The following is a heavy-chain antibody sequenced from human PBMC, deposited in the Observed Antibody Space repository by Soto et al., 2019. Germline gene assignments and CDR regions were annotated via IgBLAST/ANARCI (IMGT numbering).Heavy chain of an antibody. V-gene: IGHV3-23*01. CDR1: GFTFSSYA. D-gene: IGHD3-3*01. CDR3: AKALNYDFWSGYFYFDY. Sequence: LRLSYAASGFTFSSYAMSWVRQAPGKGLEWVSAISGSGGSTYYADSVKGRFTISRDNSKNTLYLQMNSLRAEDTAVYYCAKALNYDFWSGYFYFDYWGQGTLVTVSS. CDR2: ISGSGGST. J-gene: IGHJ4*02.